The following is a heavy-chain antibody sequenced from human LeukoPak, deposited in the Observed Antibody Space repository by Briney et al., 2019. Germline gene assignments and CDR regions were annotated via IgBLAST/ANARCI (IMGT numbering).Heavy chain of an antibody. CDR2: INHSGST. Sequence: SETLSLTCAVYGGSFSGYYWSWIRQPPGKGLEWIGEINHSGSTNYNPSLKSRVTISVDTSKNQFSLKLSSVTAADTAVYYCARDRGAYSSSWYGLSNWFDPWGQGTLVTVSS. CDR3: ARDRGAYSSSWYGLSNWFDP. J-gene: IGHJ5*02. CDR1: GGSFSGYY. V-gene: IGHV4-34*01. D-gene: IGHD6-13*01.